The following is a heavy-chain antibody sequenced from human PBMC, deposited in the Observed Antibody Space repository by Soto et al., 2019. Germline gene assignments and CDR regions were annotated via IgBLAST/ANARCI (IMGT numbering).Heavy chain of an antibody. V-gene: IGHV4-39*01. J-gene: IGHJ4*02. Sequence: QLQLQESGPGLVKPSETLSLTCTVSGGSISSSSYYWGWIRQPPGKGLEWIGRIYYSGSTYYNPSLRSRGTISVVTSKNQFSDKLSSVTAADTAVYYCALTQRATGTSIWGQGSLVTVS. D-gene: IGHD1-1*01. CDR1: GGSISSSSYY. CDR2: IYYSGST. CDR3: ALTQRATGTSI.